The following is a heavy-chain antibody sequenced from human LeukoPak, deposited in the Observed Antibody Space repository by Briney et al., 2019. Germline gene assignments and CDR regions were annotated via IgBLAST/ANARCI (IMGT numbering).Heavy chain of an antibody. J-gene: IGHJ4*02. CDR2: IGYDGSQK. CDR3: AREYFPPGLLAIVFDN. Sequence: GGSLRLSCAASGFSLSSYYMSWVRQAPGKGLEWMANIGYDGSQKNYDDSLKGRFTISRDNAKNSVYLQMNSLRAEDTAVYYCAREYFPPGLLAIVFDNWGQGTLVTVSS. V-gene: IGHV3-7*01. CDR1: GFSLSSYY. D-gene: IGHD3-9*01.